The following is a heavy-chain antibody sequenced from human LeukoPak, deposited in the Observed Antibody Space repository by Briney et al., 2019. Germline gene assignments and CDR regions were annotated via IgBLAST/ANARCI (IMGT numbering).Heavy chain of an antibody. CDR3: ARGACYGYLYYYYYMDV. V-gene: IGHV4-34*01. CDR2: INHSGST. CDR1: GGSFSGYY. Sequence: PSETLSLTCAVYGGSFSGYYWSWIRQPPGKGLEWIGEINHSGSTNYNPSLKSRVTISVDTSKNQFSLKLSSVTAADTAVYYCARGACYGYLYYYYYMDVWGKGTTVTVSS. D-gene: IGHD5-18*01. J-gene: IGHJ6*03.